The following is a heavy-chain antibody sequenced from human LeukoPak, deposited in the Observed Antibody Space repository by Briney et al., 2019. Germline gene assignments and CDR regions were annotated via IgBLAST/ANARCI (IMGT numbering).Heavy chain of an antibody. CDR1: GGSISSYY. Sequence: PSETLSLTCTVSGGSISSYYWSWIRQPPGKGLEWIGYIYYSGSTNYNPSLKSRVTISVDTSKNQFSLKLSSVTAADTAVYYCARGSHIAAAASQNDYWGQGTLVTVSS. CDR2: IYYSGST. J-gene: IGHJ4*02. CDR3: ARGSHIAAAASQNDY. V-gene: IGHV4-59*12. D-gene: IGHD6-13*01.